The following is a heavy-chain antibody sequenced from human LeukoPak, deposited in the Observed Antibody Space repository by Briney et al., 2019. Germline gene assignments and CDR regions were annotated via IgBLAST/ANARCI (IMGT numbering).Heavy chain of an antibody. V-gene: IGHV1-2*02. CDR1: GYTFTDYF. D-gene: IGHD2-8*01. CDR2: INPNSGGT. CDR3: ARVTCTHGVCYQHDYFDY. J-gene: IGHJ4*02. Sequence: ASVKVSCKASGYTFTDYFIHWVRQAPGQGLEWMGWINPNSGGTNYAQNFQGRVTMTRDTSISTAYLELSRLRSDDTAVYWCARVTCTHGVCYQHDYFDYWGQGTLVTVSS.